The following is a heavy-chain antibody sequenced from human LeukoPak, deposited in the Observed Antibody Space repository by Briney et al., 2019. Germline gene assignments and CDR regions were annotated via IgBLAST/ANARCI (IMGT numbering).Heavy chain of an antibody. CDR1: GYTLTELS. CDR2: FDPEDGET. J-gene: IGHJ6*02. CDR3: AAKTASDCTHAVSYPTTTYYYYGMDV. D-gene: IGHD2-8*01. V-gene: IGHV1-24*01. Sequence: ASVKVSCKVSGYTLTELSMHWVRQAPGKGLEWMGGFDPEDGETIYAQKFQGRVTMTEDTSTDTAYMELSSLRSECTAVCYGAAKTASDCTHAVSYPTTTYYYYGMDVWGHGTTVTVSS.